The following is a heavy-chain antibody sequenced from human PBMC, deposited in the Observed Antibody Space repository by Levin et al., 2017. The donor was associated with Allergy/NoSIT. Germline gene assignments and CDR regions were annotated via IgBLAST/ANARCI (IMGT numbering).Heavy chain of an antibody. Sequence: HAGGSLRLSCAASGFTFSSYWMHWVRQAPGKGLVWVSRINPDGSSTSYADSVKGRFTISRDNAKNTLYLQMNSLRVEDTAVYYCARDGVPAGSDYWGQGTLVTVSS. CDR3: ARDGVPAGSDY. J-gene: IGHJ4*02. CDR1: GFTFSSYW. V-gene: IGHV3-74*01. D-gene: IGHD2-2*01. CDR2: INPDGSST.